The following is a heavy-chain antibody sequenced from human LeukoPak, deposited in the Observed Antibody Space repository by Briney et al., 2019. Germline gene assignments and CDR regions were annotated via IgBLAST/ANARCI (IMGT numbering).Heavy chain of an antibody. CDR1: GGSFSGYY. V-gene: IGHV4-34*01. D-gene: IGHD3-16*01. CDR2: INHSGST. J-gene: IGHJ4*02. CDR3: ARQWGYFDY. Sequence: PSETLSLTCAVYGGSFSGYYWSWIRQPPGKGLEWIGEINHSGSTNYNPSLKSRVTISVDTSKNQFSLKLSSVTAADTAVYYCARQWGYFDYWGQGTLVTVSS.